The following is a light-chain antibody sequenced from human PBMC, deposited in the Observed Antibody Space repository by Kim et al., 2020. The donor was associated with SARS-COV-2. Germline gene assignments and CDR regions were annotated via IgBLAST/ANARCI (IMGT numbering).Light chain of an antibody. J-gene: IGLJ3*02. V-gene: IGLV1-44*01. CDR3: ASWDATLKGV. CDR1: SSNIGSNT. CDR2: SND. Sequence: PGQRVTISCSGSSSNIGSNTVNWYQQLPGTAPPLLIYSNDQRPSGVPDRFSGSKSGTSASLAISGLQSEDEADYYCASWDATLKGVFGGGTQLTVL.